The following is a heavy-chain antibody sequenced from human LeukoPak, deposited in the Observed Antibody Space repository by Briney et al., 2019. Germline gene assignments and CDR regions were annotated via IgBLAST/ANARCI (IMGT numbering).Heavy chain of an antibody. CDR1: GGSISSYY. CDR2: IYYSGST. CDR3: ARHSYGYDAFDI. D-gene: IGHD5-18*01. Sequence: SETLSLTCTVSGGSISSYYWSWIRQPPGKGLEWIGYIYYSGSTNYNPSLKSRVTISVDTSKNQFSLKLSSVTAADKAVYYCARHSYGYDAFDIWGQGTMVTVSS. V-gene: IGHV4-59*01. J-gene: IGHJ3*02.